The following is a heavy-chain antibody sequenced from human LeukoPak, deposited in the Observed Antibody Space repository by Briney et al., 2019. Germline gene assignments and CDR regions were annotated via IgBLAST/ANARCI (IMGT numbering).Heavy chain of an antibody. J-gene: IGHJ6*03. D-gene: IGHD7-27*01. CDR2: IWYDGSNK. V-gene: IGHV3-33*01. CDR3: VRWGPDKAMDV. CDR1: GFTFSSHG. Sequence: GRSPRPSWVASGFTFSSHGMHWVRQAPGKGLEWVAVIWYDGSNKYYADSVKGRFTISRDNSKNTLYVEMNSLRAEDTAVYYCVRWGPDKAMDVWDKGTTVTVSS.